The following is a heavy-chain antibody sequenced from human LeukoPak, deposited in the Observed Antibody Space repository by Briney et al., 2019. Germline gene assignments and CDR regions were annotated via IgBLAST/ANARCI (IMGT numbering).Heavy chain of an antibody. D-gene: IGHD1-26*01. CDR3: ATHTVVGARNSFDI. CDR1: GGSICSYY. CDR2: TYYSGNN. J-gene: IGHJ3*02. V-gene: IGHV4-59*08. Sequence: SETISLNINNSGGSICSYYWSWIRQPPLNALEWIGYTYYSGNNNYNPSLNSRVTTAVDSSNNLFSLKLSSVPAADTAVYYGATHTVVGARNSFDIWGQGTMVTVSS.